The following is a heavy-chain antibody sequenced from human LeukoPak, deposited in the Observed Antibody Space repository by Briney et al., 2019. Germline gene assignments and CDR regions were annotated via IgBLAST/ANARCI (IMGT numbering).Heavy chain of an antibody. D-gene: IGHD1-26*01. CDR3: ARRGATRGGEDY. CDR2: INHSGST. CDR1: GGSISSGGYY. Sequence: SQTLSLTCTVSGGSISSGGYYWSWIRQPPGKGLEWIGEINHSGSTNYNPSLKSRVTISVDTSKNQFSPKLSSVTAADTAVYYCARRGATRGGEDYWGQGTLVTVSS. V-gene: IGHV4-30-2*01. J-gene: IGHJ4*02.